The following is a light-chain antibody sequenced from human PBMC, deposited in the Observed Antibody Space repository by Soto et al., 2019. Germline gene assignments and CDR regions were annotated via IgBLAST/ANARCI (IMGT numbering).Light chain of an antibody. CDR1: QNIYSN. Sequence: IMMTQSPASLSVSRWERATPSVMASQNIYSNIAWYQQRPGQAPRLLIYRASTRATGVPARFSGSGSGTEFTLTISSLQPDDFATYYCQQYNSYSRTFGQGTKVDIK. V-gene: IGKV3-15*01. CDR2: RAS. J-gene: IGKJ1*01. CDR3: QQYNSYSRT.